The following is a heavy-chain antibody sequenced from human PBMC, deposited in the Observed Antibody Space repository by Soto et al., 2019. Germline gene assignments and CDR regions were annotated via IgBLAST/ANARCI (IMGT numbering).Heavy chain of an antibody. V-gene: IGHV4-59*01. J-gene: IGHJ6*02. Sequence: SETLSLTCTVSGGSISSYCWSGIRQRAGKVLEWIGYIYYSGSTNSNPSLKSRVTISVDTSKNQFSLKLSSVTAADTAVYYCAGLSSGWYNGMDVWGQGTTVTVSS. CDR1: GGSISSYC. CDR3: AGLSSGWYNGMDV. CDR2: IYYSGST. D-gene: IGHD6-19*01.